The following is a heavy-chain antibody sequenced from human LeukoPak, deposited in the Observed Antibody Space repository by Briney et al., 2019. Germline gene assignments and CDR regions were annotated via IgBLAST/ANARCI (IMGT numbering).Heavy chain of an antibody. Sequence: SETLSLTCAVYGGSFSGYYWSWIRQPPGKGLEWIGEINHSGSTNYNPSLKSRVTISVDTSKNQFSLKLSSVTAADTAVYYCASGSSSGEGFDYWGRGTLVTVSS. J-gene: IGHJ4*02. D-gene: IGHD6-6*01. CDR3: ASGSSSGEGFDY. CDR1: GGSFSGYY. V-gene: IGHV4-34*01. CDR2: INHSGST.